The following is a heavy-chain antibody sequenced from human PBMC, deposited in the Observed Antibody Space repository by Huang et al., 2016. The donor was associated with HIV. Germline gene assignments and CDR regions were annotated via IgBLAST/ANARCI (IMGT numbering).Heavy chain of an antibody. Sequence: QAQLMQSGPEVKKPGASVKVSCQTSGYSFTDYGITWVRQAPGQGPEWVGGISEFNGETGRAKRIQGRGTLTTDKSTSMAYMELRSLRFDDTAVYFCARDPKYHRIGYYRQRRGIDVWGQGTMVSVSS. V-gene: IGHV1-18*01. J-gene: IGHJ3*01. CDR3: ARDPKYHRIGYYRQRRGIDV. CDR2: ISEFNGET. CDR1: GYSFTDYG. D-gene: IGHD3-22*01.